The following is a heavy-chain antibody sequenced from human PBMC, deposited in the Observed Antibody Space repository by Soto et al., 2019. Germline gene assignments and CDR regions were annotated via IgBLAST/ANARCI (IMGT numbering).Heavy chain of an antibody. Sequence: ASVTVSCKASGYTFTSYYMHWVRQAPAQGLEWMGIINPSGGSTSYAQKCQGRVTMTRDTSTSTVYMELSSLRSEDTAVYYCAREEYCSGGSCYSNLGYWGQGTLVTVS. J-gene: IGHJ4*02. V-gene: IGHV1-46*01. CDR2: INPSGGST. CDR1: GYTFTSYY. CDR3: AREEYCSGGSCYSNLGY. D-gene: IGHD2-15*01.